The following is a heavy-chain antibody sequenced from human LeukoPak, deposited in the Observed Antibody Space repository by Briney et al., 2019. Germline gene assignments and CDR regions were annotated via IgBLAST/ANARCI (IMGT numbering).Heavy chain of an antibody. Sequence: PGGSLRLSCAASGFTFNTYTMNWVRQAPGKGLEWVSAISGSGGSTYYADSVKGRFTISRDNSKNTLYLQMNSLRAEDTAVYYCAKERMIHDYWGQGTLVTVSS. V-gene: IGHV3-23*01. CDR3: AKERMIHDY. D-gene: IGHD3-22*01. CDR2: ISGSGGST. J-gene: IGHJ4*02. CDR1: GFTFNTYT.